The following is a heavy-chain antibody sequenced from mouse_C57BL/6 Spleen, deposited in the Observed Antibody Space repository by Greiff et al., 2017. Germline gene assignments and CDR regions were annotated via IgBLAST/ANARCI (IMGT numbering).Heavy chain of an antibody. J-gene: IGHJ2*01. CDR2: ISYDGSN. CDR1: GYSITSGYY. V-gene: IGHV3-6*01. CDR3: ARGITTVVAKGDYFDY. D-gene: IGHD1-1*01. Sequence: EVKLQESGPGLVKPSQSLSLTCSVTGYSITSGYYWNWIRQFPGNKPEWMGYISYDGSNNYNPSLKNRISITRDTSKNQFFLKLNSVTTEDTATYYCARGITTVVAKGDYFDYWGQGTTLTVSS.